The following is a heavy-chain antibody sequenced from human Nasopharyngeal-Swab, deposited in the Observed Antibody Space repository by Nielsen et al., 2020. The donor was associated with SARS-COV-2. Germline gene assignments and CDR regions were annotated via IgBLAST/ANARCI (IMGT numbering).Heavy chain of an antibody. J-gene: IGHJ4*02. Sequence: KVSCKGSGYSFTSYWIGWVRQMPGKGLEWMGIIYPGDSDTRYSPSFQGQVTISADKSISTAYLQWSSLKASDTAMYYCARRAVDFWSGYYPNYFDYWGQGTLVTVSS. CDR1: GYSFTSYW. CDR2: IYPGDSDT. V-gene: IGHV5-51*01. CDR3: ARRAVDFWSGYYPNYFDY. D-gene: IGHD3-3*01.